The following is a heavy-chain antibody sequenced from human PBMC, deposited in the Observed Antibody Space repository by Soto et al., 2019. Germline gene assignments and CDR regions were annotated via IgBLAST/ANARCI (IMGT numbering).Heavy chain of an antibody. CDR3: ARVIANLTWYFVY. Sequence: PGGTLRLSCAASGYTFSSYWMHWVRQAPGRGLVWGSRGNGDGSSTSYAEPVKGRFTISRDNAKNTVHLQMDSLRAEDTAVYYCARVIANLTWYFVYWGQRTPVTVS. J-gene: IGHJ4*02. CDR2: GNGDGSST. CDR1: GYTFSSYW. V-gene: IGHV3-74*01. D-gene: IGHD3-10*01.